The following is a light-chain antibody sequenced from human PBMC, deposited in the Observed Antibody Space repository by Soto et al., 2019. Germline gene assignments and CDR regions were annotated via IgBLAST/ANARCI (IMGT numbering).Light chain of an antibody. J-gene: IGKJ4*01. V-gene: IGKV3-15*01. Sequence: EIVMTQSPATLSVSPGERATLSCRASESVNSNLAWYQQKPGQVPRLLSYAASTRATGIPARFSGSGSGTEFTLTISSLQSEDFAVYYGKHYNTWLLTFGGGTKVEIK. CDR2: AAS. CDR1: ESVNSN. CDR3: KHYNTWLLT.